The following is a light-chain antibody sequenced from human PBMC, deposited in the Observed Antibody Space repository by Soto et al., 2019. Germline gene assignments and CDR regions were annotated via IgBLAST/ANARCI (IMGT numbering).Light chain of an antibody. CDR2: DVS. CDR1: TVDVGGYNY. CDR3: SSYTSSSTLVV. J-gene: IGLJ2*01. Sequence: QSALTQPASVSGSPGQPITISCTGTTVDVGGYNYVSWYQQHPGKAPKLMIYDVSNRPSGVSNRFSGSKSGNTASLTISGLQAEDEADYYCSSYTSSSTLVVFGGGTKLTVL. V-gene: IGLV2-14*01.